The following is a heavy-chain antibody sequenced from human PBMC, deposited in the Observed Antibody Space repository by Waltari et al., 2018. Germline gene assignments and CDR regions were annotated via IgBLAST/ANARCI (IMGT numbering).Heavy chain of an antibody. J-gene: IGHJ4*02. Sequence: QVQLVQSGAEVKKPGASVKVSCKASGYTFTGYYMPWVRQAAGQGLEWMGRINPNSGGTNYAQKFQGRVTMTRDTSISTAYMELSRLRSDDTAVYYCARINMITFGGVIADFDYWGQGTLVTVSS. CDR3: ARINMITFGGVIADFDY. CDR2: INPNSGGT. CDR1: GYTFTGYY. V-gene: IGHV1-2*06. D-gene: IGHD3-16*02.